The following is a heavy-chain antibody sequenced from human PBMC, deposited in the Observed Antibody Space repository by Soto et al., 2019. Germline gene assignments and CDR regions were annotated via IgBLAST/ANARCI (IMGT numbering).Heavy chain of an antibody. Sequence: SETLSLTCTVSGGSISSYYWSWIRQPPGKGLEWIGYIYYSGSTNYNPSLKSRVTISVDTSKNQFSLRLSSVTAADTAIYYCARSGQLLSPIDYWGQGALVTVS. D-gene: IGHD2-2*01. CDR3: ARSGQLLSPIDY. CDR2: IYYSGST. J-gene: IGHJ4*02. V-gene: IGHV4-59*08. CDR1: GGSISSYY.